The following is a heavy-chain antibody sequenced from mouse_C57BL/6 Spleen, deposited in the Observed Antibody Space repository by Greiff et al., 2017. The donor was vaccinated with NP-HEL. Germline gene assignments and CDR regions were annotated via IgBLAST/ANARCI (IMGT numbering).Heavy chain of an antibody. Sequence: SGPELVKPGASVKISCKASGYTFTDYYMNWVKQSHGKSLEWIGDINPNNGGTSYNQKLKGKATLTGDKSSSTAYMALRSLTSEDSAVYYCARGHDADLYAMDYWGQGTSVTVSS. CDR3: ARGHDADLYAMDY. D-gene: IGHD2-3*01. J-gene: IGHJ4*01. V-gene: IGHV1-26*01. CDR2: INPNNGGT. CDR1: GYTFTDYY.